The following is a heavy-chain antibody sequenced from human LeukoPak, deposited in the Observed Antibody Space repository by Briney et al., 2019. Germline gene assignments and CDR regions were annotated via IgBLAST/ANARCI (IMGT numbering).Heavy chain of an antibody. CDR2: ISYDGSNK. V-gene: IGHV3-30-3*01. CDR1: GFTFSSYA. J-gene: IGHJ4*02. CDR3: ARALAKGIAVAGTVLPVGY. Sequence: GGSLRLSCAASGFTFSSYAMHWVRQAPGKGLEWVAVISYDGSNKYYADSVKGRFTISRDNSKNTLYLQMNSLRAEDTAVYYCARALAKGIAVAGTVLPVGYWGRGTLVTVSS. D-gene: IGHD6-19*01.